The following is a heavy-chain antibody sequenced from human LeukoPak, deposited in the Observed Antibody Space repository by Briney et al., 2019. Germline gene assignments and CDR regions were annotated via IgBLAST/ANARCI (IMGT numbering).Heavy chain of an antibody. D-gene: IGHD3-22*01. V-gene: IGHV4-34*01. CDR3: ARGGSSGYYYLGFDY. Sequence: SETLSLTCAVYGGSFSGYYSSWLRQPPGKGLEWIGEINHSGSTNYNPSLKSRVTISVDTSKNQFSLKLSSVTAADTAVYYCARGGSSGYYYLGFDYWGQGTLVTVSS. J-gene: IGHJ4*02. CDR2: INHSGST. CDR1: GGSFSGYY.